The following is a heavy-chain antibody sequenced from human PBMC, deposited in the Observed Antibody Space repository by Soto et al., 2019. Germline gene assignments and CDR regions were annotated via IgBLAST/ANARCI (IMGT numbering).Heavy chain of an antibody. CDR1: GGTFSSYT. D-gene: IGHD4-17*01. Sequence: QVQLVQSGAEVKKPGSSVKVSLKASGGTFSSYTISWVRQAPGQGLEWMGRIIPILGIANYAQKFQGRVTITADKSTSTAYMELSSLRFEDTAVYYCAKVDGDNPSGYWGQGTLVTVSS. CDR2: IIPILGIA. J-gene: IGHJ4*02. V-gene: IGHV1-69*02. CDR3: AKVDGDNPSGY.